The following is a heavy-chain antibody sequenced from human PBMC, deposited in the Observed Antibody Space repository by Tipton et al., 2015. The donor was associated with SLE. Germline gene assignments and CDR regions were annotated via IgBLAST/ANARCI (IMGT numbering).Heavy chain of an antibody. CDR2: IYYSGST. CDR3: ARSLWFGELLNWFDP. J-gene: IGHJ5*02. CDR1: GGSLSSYY. Sequence: TLSLTCAVYGGSLSSYYWSWIRQPPGKGLEWIGYIYYSGSTNYNPSLKSRVTISVDTSKNQFSLKLSSVTAADTAVYYCARSLWFGELLNWFDPWGQGTLVTVSS. D-gene: IGHD3-10*01. V-gene: IGHV4-59*01.